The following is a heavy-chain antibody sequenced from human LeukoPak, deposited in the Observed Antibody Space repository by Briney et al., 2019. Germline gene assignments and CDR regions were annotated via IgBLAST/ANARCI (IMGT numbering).Heavy chain of an antibody. CDR3: ARAVTSTEGY. V-gene: IGHV3-7*03. J-gene: IGHJ4*02. CDR1: GFTFSRYW. CDR2: INEDGSGK. D-gene: IGHD4-17*01. Sequence: GGSLRLSCAASGFTFSRYWMTWVRQAPGKGLEWVASINEDGSGKHYVDSVKGRFTITRDNAQKSVYLEMNSLRAEDTAVYYCARAVTSTEGYWGQGTLVTVSS.